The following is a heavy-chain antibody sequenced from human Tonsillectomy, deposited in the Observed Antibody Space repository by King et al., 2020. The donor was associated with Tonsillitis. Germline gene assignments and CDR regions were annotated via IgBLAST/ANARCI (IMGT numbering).Heavy chain of an antibody. CDR3: ARQGRWGLLQALDY. Sequence: VQLQESGPGLVKPSETLSLTCTVSGGSISSYYWSWFRQPPGKGLEWIGYIYYSGSTNYNPSLKSRVTISVDTSKNQFSLKLSSVTAADTAVYYCARQGRWGLLQALDYWGQGTLVTASS. CDR1: GGSISSYY. J-gene: IGHJ4*02. D-gene: IGHD1-26*01. CDR2: IYYSGST. V-gene: IGHV4-59*08.